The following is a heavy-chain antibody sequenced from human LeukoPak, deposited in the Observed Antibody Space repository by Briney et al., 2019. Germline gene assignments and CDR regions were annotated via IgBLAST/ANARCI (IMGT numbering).Heavy chain of an antibody. J-gene: IGHJ6*02. CDR3: ARDLLGVLRYFDWPRDYYYGMDV. CDR1: GFTFSSHS. D-gene: IGHD3-9*01. CDR2: VSSSSNYI. V-gene: IGHV3-21*01. Sequence: GGSLRLSCAASGFTFSSHSMTWVRQAPGKGLEWVSSVSSSSNYIYYADSVKGRFTISRDNAKNSLYLQMNSLRAEDTAVYYCARDLLGVLRYFDWPRDYYYGMDVWGQGTTATVSS.